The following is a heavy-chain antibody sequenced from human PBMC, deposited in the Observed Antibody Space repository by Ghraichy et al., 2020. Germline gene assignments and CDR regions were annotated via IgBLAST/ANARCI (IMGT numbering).Heavy chain of an antibody. Sequence: GGSLRLSCAASGFTFSNYWMSWVRQAPGKGLEWVAKIKQDGSEKYYVDSVKGRFTISRDNAKNSLYLQMNSLRAEDTAVYYCRVVIPAAQEDYWGQGTLVTVSS. D-gene: IGHD2-2*01. CDR3: RVVIPAAQEDY. CDR2: IKQDGSEK. CDR1: GFTFSNYW. V-gene: IGHV3-7*01. J-gene: IGHJ4*02.